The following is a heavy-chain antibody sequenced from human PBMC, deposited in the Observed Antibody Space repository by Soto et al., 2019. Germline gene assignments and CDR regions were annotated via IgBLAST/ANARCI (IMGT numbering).Heavy chain of an antibody. CDR2: IRTKSDGETT. CDR1: GLTFTNAW. Sequence: GGSLRLSCAASGLTFTNAWMNWVRQAPGKGLEWVGRIRTKSDGETTEYAAPVKGRIAISRDDLRKMLFLEMNSLDSDDSAVYYCVSEMPLLGVFDFWGQGTLVTVLL. CDR3: VSEMPLLGVFDF. D-gene: IGHD3-16*01. J-gene: IGHJ4*02. V-gene: IGHV3-15*01.